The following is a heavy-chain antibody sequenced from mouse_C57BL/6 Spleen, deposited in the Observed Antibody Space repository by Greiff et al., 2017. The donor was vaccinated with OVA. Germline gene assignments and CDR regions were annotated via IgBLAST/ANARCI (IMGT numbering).Heavy chain of an antibody. D-gene: IGHD2-4*01. CDR1: GYTFTGYW. CDR2: ILPGSGST. J-gene: IGHJ3*01. V-gene: IGHV1-9*01. CDR3: ARGIYYDYDKAY. Sequence: VQLQQSGAELMKPGASVKLSCKATGYTFTGYWIEWVKQRPGHGLEWIGEILPGSGSTNYNEKFKGKATFTADTSSNTAYMQLSSLTTEDSDIYYCARGIYYDYDKAYWGQGTLVTVSA.